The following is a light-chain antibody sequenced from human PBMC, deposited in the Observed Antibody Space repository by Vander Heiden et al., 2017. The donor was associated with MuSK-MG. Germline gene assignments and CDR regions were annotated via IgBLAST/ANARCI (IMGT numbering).Light chain of an antibody. CDR2: AAS. Sequence: DIQMTQSPSSLSASVGDRVTITCRASQSISSYLNWYQQKPGKAPKLLIYAASSLQSGVPSRFSGSGSGTDFTLTIRRLQPEDFATYYCQQSYSTPITFGHGTKVDIK. J-gene: IGKJ3*01. CDR3: QQSYSTPIT. V-gene: IGKV1-39*01. CDR1: QSISSY.